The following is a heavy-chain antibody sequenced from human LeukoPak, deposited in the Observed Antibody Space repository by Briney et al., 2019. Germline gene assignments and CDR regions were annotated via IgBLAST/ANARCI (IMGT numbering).Heavy chain of an antibody. Sequence: GGSLRLSCAASGFTFSSYEMSWVRQAPGKGLEWVSYISSSGTTIYYADSVKGRFTISRDNAKNSLYLQMNSLRAEDTAVYYCARPDGDYYYGSGSYFHYWGQGTLVTVSP. D-gene: IGHD3-10*01. V-gene: IGHV3-48*03. CDR3: ARPDGDYYYGSGSYFHY. CDR1: GFTFSSYE. CDR2: ISSSGTTI. J-gene: IGHJ4*02.